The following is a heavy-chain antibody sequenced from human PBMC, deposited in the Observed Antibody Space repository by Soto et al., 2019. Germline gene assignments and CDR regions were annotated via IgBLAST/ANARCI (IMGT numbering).Heavy chain of an antibody. D-gene: IGHD3-3*01. CDR3: ARHGSDFWSGYQPLNWFYV. V-gene: IGHV4-39*01. CDR2: IYYSGST. CDR1: GGSISRSSYY. Sequence: SETLSLTCTVSGGSISRSSYYWGWIRQPPWKGLEWIGSIYYSGSTYYNPSLKSRVTISVDTSKHQFSLKLSSVTAAVTAVYYCARHGSDFWSGYQPLNWFYVWGQGAVVTVCS. J-gene: IGHJ5*02.